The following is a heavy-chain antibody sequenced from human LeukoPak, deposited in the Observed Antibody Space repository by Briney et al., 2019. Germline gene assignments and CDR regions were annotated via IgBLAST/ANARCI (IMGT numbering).Heavy chain of an antibody. CDR3: TRSGAMDLGYDY. V-gene: IGHV3-49*04. Sequence: GGSLRLSCTASGFTFGDYAMSWVRQAPGKGLEWVGFIRSKAYGGTTEYAASVKGRFTISRDDSKSIAYRQMNSLKTEDTAVYYCTRSGAMDLGYDYWGQGTLVTVSS. D-gene: IGHD5-18*01. CDR1: GFTFGDYA. J-gene: IGHJ4*02. CDR2: IRSKAYGGTT.